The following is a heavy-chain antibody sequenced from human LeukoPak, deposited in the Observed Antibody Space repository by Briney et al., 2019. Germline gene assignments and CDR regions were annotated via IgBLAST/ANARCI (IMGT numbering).Heavy chain of an antibody. CDR2: VNPSGGST. D-gene: IGHD3-10*01. J-gene: IGHJ4*02. V-gene: IGHV1-46*01. CDR3: ARAMVRGVSNPFDY. Sequence: ASVKVSCKASGYTFTGYYMHWVRQAPGQGLEWMGMVNPSGGSTTYAQKFQGRVTTTRDTSTSTVYMELSSLRSEDTAVYYCARAMVRGVSNPFDYWGQGTLVTVSS. CDR1: GYTFTGYY.